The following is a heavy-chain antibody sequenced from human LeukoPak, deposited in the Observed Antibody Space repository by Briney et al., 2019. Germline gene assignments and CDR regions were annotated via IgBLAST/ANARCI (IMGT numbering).Heavy chain of an antibody. CDR2: FYTSGST. J-gene: IGHJ5*02. CDR3: ARDRLQLQS. D-gene: IGHD5-24*01. V-gene: IGHV4-61*02. CDR1: GGSISSGSYY. Sequence: PSQTLSLTCTVSGGSISSGSYYWSWIRQPAGKGLEWIGRFYTSGSTNYNPSLKSRVTISVDTSKNQFSLKLSSVTAADTAVYYCARDRLQLQSWGQGTLVTVSS.